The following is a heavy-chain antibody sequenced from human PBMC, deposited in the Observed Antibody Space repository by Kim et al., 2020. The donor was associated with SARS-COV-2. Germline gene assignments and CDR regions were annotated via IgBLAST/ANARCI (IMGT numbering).Heavy chain of an antibody. CDR3: AKRRGGRGDRGGGPEDY. V-gene: IGHV3-23*03. CDR2: IYSGGSST. D-gene: IGHD3-10*01. Sequence: GGSLRLSCAVSGFTFSSYAMSWVRQAPGKGLEWVSVIYSGGSSTYYADSVKGRFTISRDNSKNTLYLQMNSLRAEDTAVYYCAKRRGGRGDRGGGPEDYWGQGTLVTVSS. J-gene: IGHJ4*02. CDR1: GFTFSSYA.